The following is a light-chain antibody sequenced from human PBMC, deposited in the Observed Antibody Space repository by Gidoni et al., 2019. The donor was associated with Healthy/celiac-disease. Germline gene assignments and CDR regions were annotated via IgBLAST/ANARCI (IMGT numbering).Light chain of an antibody. CDR2: WAS. Sequence: DIVMTQSPDSLAVSLGERATINCKSSQRVLYSSNNKNYLAWYQQKPGQPPKLRIYWASTRESGVPDRFSGSGSGTDFALTISSLQAEDVAVYYCQQYYSTSVTFXPXTKVDIK. CDR1: QRVLYSSNNKNY. J-gene: IGKJ3*01. CDR3: QQYYSTSVT. V-gene: IGKV4-1*01.